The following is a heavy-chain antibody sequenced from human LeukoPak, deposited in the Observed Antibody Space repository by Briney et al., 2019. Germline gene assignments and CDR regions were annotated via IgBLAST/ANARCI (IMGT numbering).Heavy chain of an antibody. V-gene: IGHV4-59*01. D-gene: IGHD1-26*01. Sequence: SETLSLTCTVSGGSINSYYWSWIRQPPGKGLEWIGYIYYSGSTNYNPSLKSRVTISVDTSKNQFSLKLSSVTAADTAVYYCARAYYADAFDIWGQGTMVTVSS. CDR1: GGSINSYY. J-gene: IGHJ3*02. CDR3: ARAYYADAFDI. CDR2: IYYSGST.